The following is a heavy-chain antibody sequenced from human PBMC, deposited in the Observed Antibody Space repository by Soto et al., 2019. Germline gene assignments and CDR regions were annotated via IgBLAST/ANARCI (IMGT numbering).Heavy chain of an antibody. CDR2: ILYDGSNE. D-gene: IGHD3-22*01. CDR1: GFTFSSYG. J-gene: IGHJ4*02. Sequence: GGSLRLSCAASGFTFSSYGMHWVRQAPGKGLEWVALILYDGSNEYYADSVKGRFTISRDNSKNTLYLQMNSLRAEDTAVYYCVRWPYHFDSSGYYFDYWGQGTLVTVSS. CDR3: VRWPYHFDSSGYYFDY. V-gene: IGHV3-30*03.